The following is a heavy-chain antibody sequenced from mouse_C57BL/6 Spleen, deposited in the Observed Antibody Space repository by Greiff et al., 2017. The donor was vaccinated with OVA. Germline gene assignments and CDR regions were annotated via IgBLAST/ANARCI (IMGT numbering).Heavy chain of an antibody. CDR2: IDPETGGT. V-gene: IGHV1-15*01. D-gene: IGHD1-1*01. CDR3: TRQGYGSSYAYYFDY. Sequence: QVQLKESGAELVRPGASVTLSCKASGYTFTDYEMHWVKQTPVHGLEWIGAIDPETGGTAYNQKFKGKAILTADKSSSTAYMELRSLTSEDSAVYYCTRQGYGSSYAYYFDYWGQGTTLTVSS. CDR1: GYTFTDYE. J-gene: IGHJ2*01.